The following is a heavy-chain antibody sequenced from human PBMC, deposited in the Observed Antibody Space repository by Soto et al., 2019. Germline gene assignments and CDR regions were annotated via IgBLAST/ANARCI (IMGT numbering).Heavy chain of an antibody. V-gene: IGHV3-48*03. Sequence: GGSLRLSCAASGFTFSSYEMDWVRQVPGKGLEWVAYINSGGSRIYYGDSVKGRLTISRDDARNSLYLQMNSLRAEDTAVYYCAKEKSITNSGYDAFDIWGQGTMVTVSS. J-gene: IGHJ3*02. D-gene: IGHD5-18*01. CDR2: INSGGSRI. CDR3: AKEKSITNSGYDAFDI. CDR1: GFTFSSYE.